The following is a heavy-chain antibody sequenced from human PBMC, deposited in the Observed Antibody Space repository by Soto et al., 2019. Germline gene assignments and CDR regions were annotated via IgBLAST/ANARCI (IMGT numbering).Heavy chain of an antibody. CDR3: ARSGGGCSGGSCYVNGFDY. CDR1: GDSISSYY. Sequence: QVQLQESGPGLVKPSETLSLTCTVSGDSISSYYWSWIRQPPGKGLEWIGYVSYSGSTNYNPSLKSRVIISVDTSKNQFPLKLTSVTAADTAVYYCARSGGGCSGGSCYVNGFDYWGQGTLVTVSS. V-gene: IGHV4-59*01. J-gene: IGHJ4*02. CDR2: VSYSGST. D-gene: IGHD2-15*01.